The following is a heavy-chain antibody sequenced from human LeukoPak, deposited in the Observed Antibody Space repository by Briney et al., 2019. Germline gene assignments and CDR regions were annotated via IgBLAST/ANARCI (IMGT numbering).Heavy chain of an antibody. CDR3: AKACQRLQLACMDV. V-gene: IGHV1-46*01. CDR2: IYPRDGST. CDR1: GYTFTSNY. Sequence: ASVKVSCKASGYTFTSNYIHWVRQAPGQGLEWMGMIYPRDGSTSYAQKFQGRVTVTRDTSTSTVHMELSGLRAEDTAVYYCAKACQRLQLACMDVWGQGTTVTVSS. J-gene: IGHJ6*02. D-gene: IGHD6-25*01.